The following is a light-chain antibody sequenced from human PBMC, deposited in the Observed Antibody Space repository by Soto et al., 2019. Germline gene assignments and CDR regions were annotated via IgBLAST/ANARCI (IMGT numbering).Light chain of an antibody. CDR3: VLYMGSDIRV. V-gene: IGLV8-61*01. Sequence: QAVVTQEPSFSVSPGGTVTLTCGLSSGSVSTSYYPSWYQQTPGQAPRTLIYSTNTRSSGVPDRFSGSILGNKAALTITGAQADDESDYYCVLYMGSDIRVFGGGTKVTVL. CDR1: SGSVSTSYY. CDR2: STN. J-gene: IGLJ3*02.